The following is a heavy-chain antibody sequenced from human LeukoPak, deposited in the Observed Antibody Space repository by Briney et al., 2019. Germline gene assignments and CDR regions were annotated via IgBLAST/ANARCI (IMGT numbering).Heavy chain of an antibody. V-gene: IGHV3-30*14. CDR2: ISYDGSNK. CDR1: GFTFSSYA. J-gene: IGHJ3*02. D-gene: IGHD6-19*01. CDR3: ARYLAGWSSAFDI. Sequence: GSLRLSCAASGFTFSSYAMHWVRQAPGKGLEWVAVISYDGSNKYYADSVKGRFTISRDNSKNTLYLQMNSLRAEDTAVYYCARYLAGWSSAFDIWGQGTMVTVSS.